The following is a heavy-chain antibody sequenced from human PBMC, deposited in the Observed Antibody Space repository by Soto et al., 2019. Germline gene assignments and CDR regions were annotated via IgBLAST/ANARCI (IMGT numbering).Heavy chain of an antibody. CDR1: GFTFKSYA. V-gene: IGHV3-23*01. Sequence: GGSLRLSCVASGFTFKSYAMSWVRQAPGRGMEWVSSISGTGGSTYYADSVRGRFTISRDNSKNTLFLQLNNLTVGDTAVYYCAKDRHQLPPGFNRFDPWGRGTLVTISS. J-gene: IGHJ5*02. CDR2: ISGTGGST. CDR3: AKDRHQLPPGFNRFDP. D-gene: IGHD2-2*01.